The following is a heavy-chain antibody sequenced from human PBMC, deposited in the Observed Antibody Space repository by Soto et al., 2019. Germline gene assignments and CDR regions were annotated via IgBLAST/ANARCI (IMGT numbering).Heavy chain of an antibody. Sequence: GGSLRLSCAASGFTFDDYGMSWVRQAPGKGLEWVSGINWNGGSTGYADSVKGRFTISRDNAKNSLYLQMNSLRAEDTALYYCARHPNYDILTSSWKNWGQGTLVTVSS. CDR1: GFTFDDYG. J-gene: IGHJ4*02. CDR2: INWNGGST. D-gene: IGHD3-9*01. CDR3: ARHPNYDILTSSWKN. V-gene: IGHV3-20*04.